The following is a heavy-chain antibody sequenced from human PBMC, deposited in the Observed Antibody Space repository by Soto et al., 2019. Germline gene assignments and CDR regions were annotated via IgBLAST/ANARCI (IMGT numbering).Heavy chain of an antibody. Sequence: EVQLLESGGDLVQPGGSLRVSCAASGFTFNNYAMSWGRQAPGRGLEWVSSISGRGDSTNDADSVKGRFTISKDNSKNTLYLKMNSLSAEDTALYYCTKGAGVYGMDVWGQGTTVTVSS. CDR2: ISGRGDST. V-gene: IGHV3-23*01. CDR3: TKGAGVYGMDV. D-gene: IGHD3-10*01. J-gene: IGHJ6*02. CDR1: GFTFNNYA.